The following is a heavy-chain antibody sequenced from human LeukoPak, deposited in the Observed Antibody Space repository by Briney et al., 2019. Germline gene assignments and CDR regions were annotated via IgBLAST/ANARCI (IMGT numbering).Heavy chain of an antibody. Sequence: PSETLSLTGAVYGGSFSGDYLSSIRQPPGKGLEWIGEINHSGSTNYNPSLKSRVTISVVTSKNQFSLKLRSVTAADTAVYYCARGLPKYYYDRSRGSERLDYWGQGTLVTVSS. J-gene: IGHJ4*02. V-gene: IGHV4-34*01. CDR3: ARGLPKYYYDRSRGSERLDY. CDR2: INHSGST. D-gene: IGHD3-22*01. CDR1: GGSFSGDY.